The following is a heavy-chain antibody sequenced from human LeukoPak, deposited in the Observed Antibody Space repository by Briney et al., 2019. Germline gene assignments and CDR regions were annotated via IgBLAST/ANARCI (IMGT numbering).Heavy chain of an antibody. J-gene: IGHJ5*02. CDR3: ARQTYQLLDNWFDP. CDR2: IYHSGST. CDR1: GGSISSGGYY. D-gene: IGHD2-2*01. Sequence: SQTLSLTCTVSGGSISSGGYYWSWIRQPPGKGLEWIGYIYHSGSTYYNPSLKSRVTISVDRSKNQFSPKLSSVTAADTAVYYCARQTYQLLDNWFDPWGQGTLVTVSS. V-gene: IGHV4-30-2*01.